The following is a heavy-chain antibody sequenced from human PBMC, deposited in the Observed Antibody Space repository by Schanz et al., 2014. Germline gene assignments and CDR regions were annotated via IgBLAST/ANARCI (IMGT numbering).Heavy chain of an antibody. J-gene: IGHJ4*02. CDR1: GGSISSSNW. Sequence: QVQLQESGPGLVKPSGTLSLTCAVSGGSISSSNWWSWVRQPPGKGLEWIGEIYHSGRTNYNPSLKSRVTISLDKSKSQFSLTLNAVTAADTAVYYCARDERDLPRSLFVFWGQGTLVTVSS. V-gene: IGHV4-4*02. D-gene: IGHD2-2*01. CDR2: IYHSGRT. CDR3: ARDERDLPRSLFVF.